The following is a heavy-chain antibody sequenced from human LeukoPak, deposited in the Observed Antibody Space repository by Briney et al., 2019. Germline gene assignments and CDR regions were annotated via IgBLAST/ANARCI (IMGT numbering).Heavy chain of an antibody. CDR2: ITTKTEGGAT. Sequence: GGSLRLSCAASGFILSNHWMTWVRQAPGKGLEWVGRITTKTEGGATSYVAPVAGRFTISRDDSQNTLFLQMNSLKTEDTAVYYCTTYRITIYGLVEHWGQGTLVTVSS. V-gene: IGHV3-15*01. CDR1: GFILSNHW. CDR3: TTYRITIYGLVEH. D-gene: IGHD3/OR15-3a*01. J-gene: IGHJ4*02.